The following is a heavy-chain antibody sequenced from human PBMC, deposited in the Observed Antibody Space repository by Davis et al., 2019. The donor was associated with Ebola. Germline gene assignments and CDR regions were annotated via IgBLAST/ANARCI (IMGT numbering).Heavy chain of an antibody. CDR2: IYDSGRT. Sequence: PSETLSLTCTVSGASMTSYYWSWIRQPPGKGLEWVGIIYDSGRTNYNPSLKSRVTISADTSKNQFSLNLRSVTAADTAVYYCVRFGRGAYWGQGTLATVSS. CDR1: GASMTSYY. D-gene: IGHD3-16*01. V-gene: IGHV4-59*01. CDR3: VRFGRGAY. J-gene: IGHJ4*02.